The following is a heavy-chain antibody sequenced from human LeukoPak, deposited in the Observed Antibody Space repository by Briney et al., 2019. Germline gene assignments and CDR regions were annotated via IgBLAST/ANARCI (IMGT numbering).Heavy chain of an antibody. D-gene: IGHD3-3*01. CDR2: IKQDGSEK. J-gene: IGHJ4*02. Sequence: GGSLRLSCAASGFTFSSYWMSWVRQAPGKGLEWVANIKQDGSEKYYVDSVKGRFTISRDNAKNSLYLQMNSLRAEDTAVYYCAREYRGITIFGVVIIRKQRGYYFDYWGQGTLVTVSS. CDR3: AREYRGITIFGVVIIRKQRGYYFDY. CDR1: GFTFSSYW. V-gene: IGHV3-7*01.